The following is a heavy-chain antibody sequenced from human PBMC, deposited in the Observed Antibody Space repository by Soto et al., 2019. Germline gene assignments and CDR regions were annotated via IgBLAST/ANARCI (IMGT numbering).Heavy chain of an antibody. J-gene: IGHJ6*02. V-gene: IGHV1-2*02. CDR1: GYTFIGYE. Sequence: ASVKVSCKASGYTFIGYEMHWVRQAPGQGLEWMGLMNPNSGATRIAQKFQGRVTMTRDTSFSTAYMELSRLTSDDTAVYYCVRSYRSVELVPTAPWGQGTTVTVSS. CDR2: MNPNSGAT. CDR3: VRSYRSVELVPTAP. D-gene: IGHD2-2*01.